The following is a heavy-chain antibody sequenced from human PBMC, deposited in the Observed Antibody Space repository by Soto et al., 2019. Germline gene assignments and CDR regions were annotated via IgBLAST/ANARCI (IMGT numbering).Heavy chain of an antibody. D-gene: IGHD4-4*01. V-gene: IGHV1-46*01. CDR1: GYTFTSCY. CDR3: AVGGNYLSMDV. J-gene: IGHJ6*02. CDR2: IKPDGGGT. Sequence: QVQLVQSGAEVKKPGASVKVSCKSSGYTFTSCYMHRVRLAPGQGREWMGIIKPDGGGTSYAQQFQGRVIMTRDTATSTVYMEMSSLRSEDTAVYYCAVGGNYLSMDVWGQGTTVTVSS.